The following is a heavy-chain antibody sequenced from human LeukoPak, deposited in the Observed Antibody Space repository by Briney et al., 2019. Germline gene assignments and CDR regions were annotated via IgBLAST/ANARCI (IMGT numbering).Heavy chain of an antibody. Sequence: SETLSLTCTVSGGSISPYYWTWIRRPPGKGLDYIGYIYYSGSTNYNPSLKSRVTISVDTSKNQCSLKLSSVTAADTAVYYCARGHYRGTYPLHWFDPWGQGTLVTVSS. V-gene: IGHV4-59*01. CDR1: GGSISPYY. CDR3: ARGHYRGTYPLHWFDP. D-gene: IGHD1-26*01. J-gene: IGHJ5*02. CDR2: IYYSGST.